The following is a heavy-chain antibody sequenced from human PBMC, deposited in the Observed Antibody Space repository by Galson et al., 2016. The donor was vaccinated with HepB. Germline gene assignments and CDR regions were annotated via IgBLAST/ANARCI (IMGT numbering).Heavy chain of an antibody. CDR1: GCSSGRYW. J-gene: IGHJ6*02. CDR2: IREDGGDK. CDR3: ARVHVGMDV. V-gene: IGHV3-7*03. Sequence: SLRLSCAASGCSSGRYWMSWVRQAPGKGLEWVAYIREDGGDKNYVDPVKGRFTVSRDKAKNSLYLQMNSLRAEDTAIFYGARVHVGMDVWGQGTTVTVSS.